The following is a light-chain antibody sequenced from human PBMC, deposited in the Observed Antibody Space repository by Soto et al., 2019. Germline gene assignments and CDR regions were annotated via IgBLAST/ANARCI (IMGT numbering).Light chain of an antibody. J-gene: IGLJ1*01. CDR3: LLYEGGGQG. Sequence: QAVVTQEPSLTVSPGGTVTLTCASSTGGVTSGYYPNWFQQKPGQAPRGLIYSTSNKHSWTPAGLSGSLLGGKAALTRSGVEPEEEAEDYCLLYEGGGQGFGTGTKLT. CDR1: TGGVTSGYY. CDR2: STS. V-gene: IGLV7-43*01.